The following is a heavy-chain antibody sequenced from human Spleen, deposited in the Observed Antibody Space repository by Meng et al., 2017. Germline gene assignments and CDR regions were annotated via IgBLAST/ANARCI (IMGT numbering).Heavy chain of an antibody. V-gene: IGHV3-15*04. J-gene: IGHJ4*02. CDR1: GFTFSTYG. D-gene: IGHD3-22*01. CDR2: IVSKTDGGTT. CDR3: ATDSTGYYPHY. Sequence: GGSLRLSCAASGFTFSTYGMNWVRQAPGKGLEWVGRIVSKTDGGTTDYAAPVKGRFTISRDDSENTLYLQMDSLKIDDTAVYYCATDSTGYYPHYWGQGTLVTVSS.